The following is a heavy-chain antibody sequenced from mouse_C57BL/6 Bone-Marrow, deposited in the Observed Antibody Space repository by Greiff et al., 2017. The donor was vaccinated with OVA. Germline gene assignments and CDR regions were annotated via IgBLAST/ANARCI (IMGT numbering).Heavy chain of an antibody. CDR2: ISYDGSN. J-gene: IGHJ2*01. D-gene: IGHD1-1*01. CDR3: AGGGSSPFFDY. CDR1: GYSITSGYY. Sequence: DVKLQESGPGLVKPSQSLSLTCSVTGYSITSGYYWNWIRQFPGNKLEWMGYISYDGSNNYNPSLKNRISITRDTSKNQFFLKLNSVTTEDTATYYCAGGGSSPFFDYWGQGTTLTVSS. V-gene: IGHV3-6*01.